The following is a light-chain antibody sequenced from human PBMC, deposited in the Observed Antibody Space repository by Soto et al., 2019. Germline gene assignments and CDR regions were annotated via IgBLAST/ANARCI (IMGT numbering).Light chain of an antibody. CDR3: SSYTSGFYV. CDR1: SSDVGGYNY. J-gene: IGLJ1*01. V-gene: IGLV2-14*01. Sequence: QSALTQPASLSGSPGQSITISCTGTSSDVGGYNYVSWYQQHPGKAPKLMIYDVSDRPSGVSNRFSGSKSGNTASLTTSGLQAEDEADYYCSSYTSGFYVFGTGTKVTVL. CDR2: DVS.